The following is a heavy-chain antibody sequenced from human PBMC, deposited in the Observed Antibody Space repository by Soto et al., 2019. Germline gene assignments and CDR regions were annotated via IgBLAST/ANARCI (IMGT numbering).Heavy chain of an antibody. V-gene: IGHV1-3*01. CDR3: ARIKGTTGYNWFDP. J-gene: IGHJ5*02. CDR2: INAGNGNT. Sequence: QVQLVQSGAEVKKPGASVKVSCKASGYTFTSYAMHWVRQAPGQRLEWMGWINAGNGNTKYSQKFQGRVTITRDTSASTAYMELSSLRSEDTAVYYCARIKGTTGYNWFDPWGQGTLVTVSS. CDR1: GYTFTSYA. D-gene: IGHD4-17*01.